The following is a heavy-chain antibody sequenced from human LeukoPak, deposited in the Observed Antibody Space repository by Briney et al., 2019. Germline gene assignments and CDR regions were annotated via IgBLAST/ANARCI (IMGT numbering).Heavy chain of an antibody. CDR2: ISYSGNT. D-gene: IGHD2-15*01. V-gene: IGHV4-59*11. J-gene: IGHJ4*02. CDR3: ARAGGDITSSQDLDF. Sequence: SETLSLTCTVAGASISSHHWSWIRQPPGKGLEWIGYISYSGNTDYNPSLKSRVTISVDTSKNQLSLKMSSVTAADTAVYYCARAGGDITSSQDLDFWGQGTLVTVSS. CDR1: GASISSHH.